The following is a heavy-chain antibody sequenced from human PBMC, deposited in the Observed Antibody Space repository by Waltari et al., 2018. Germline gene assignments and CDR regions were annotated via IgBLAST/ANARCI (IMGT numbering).Heavy chain of an antibody. J-gene: IGHJ4*02. CDR3: ARGFYGEPSPAL. V-gene: IGHV4-34*01. CDR2: INHSGST. D-gene: IGHD4-17*01. CDR1: GGSFSGYY. Sequence: QVQLQQWGAGLLKPSETLSLTCAVYGGSFSGYYWSWIRQPPGKGLEWIGEINHSGSTNYNPSSKSRVTISVDTSKNQFSLKLSSVTAADTAVYYCARGFYGEPSPALWGQGTLVTVSS.